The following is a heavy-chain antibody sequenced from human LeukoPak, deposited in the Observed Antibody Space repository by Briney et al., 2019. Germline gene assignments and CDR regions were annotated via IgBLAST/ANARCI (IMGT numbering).Heavy chain of an antibody. J-gene: IGHJ4*02. Sequence: SETLSLTCTVSGGSISSYYWSWIRQPPGKGLEWSGYIYYSGSTNYNPSLKSRVTISVDTSKNKFSLKLSSVTAADTAVYYCASWGSGYSYGYFDYWGQGTLVTVSS. CDR2: IYYSGST. D-gene: IGHD5-18*01. V-gene: IGHV4-59*08. CDR1: GGSISSYY. CDR3: ASWGSGYSYGYFDY.